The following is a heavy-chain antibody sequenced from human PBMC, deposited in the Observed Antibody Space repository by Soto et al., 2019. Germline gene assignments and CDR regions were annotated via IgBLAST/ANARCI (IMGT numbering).Heavy chain of an antibody. CDR3: PRDLGYSSGGSCHGMDV. CDR2: IYHSGST. V-gene: IGHV4-30-2*01. CDR1: GGSIRSGGYS. Sequence: SETLSLTCAVSGGSIRSGGYSWSWIRQPPGKGLEWIGYIYHSGSTYYNPSLKSRVTISVDRSKNQFSLKLSSVTAADTAVYYCPRDLGYSSGGSCHGMDVRGQGTTVTVSS. J-gene: IGHJ6*02. D-gene: IGHD2-15*01.